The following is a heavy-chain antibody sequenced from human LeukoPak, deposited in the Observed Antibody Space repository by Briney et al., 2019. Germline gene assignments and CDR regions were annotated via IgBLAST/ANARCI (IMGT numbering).Heavy chain of an antibody. CDR3: ARGGSIVVVPAKGYYFDY. Sequence: NTSETLSLTCAVYGGSFSGYYWSWIRQPPGKGLEWIGEINHSGSTNYNPSLKSRVTISVDTSKNQFSLKLSSVTAAGTAVYYCARGGSIVVVPAKGYYFDYWGQGTLVTVSS. D-gene: IGHD2-2*01. V-gene: IGHV4-34*01. CDR1: GGSFSGYY. CDR2: INHSGST. J-gene: IGHJ4*02.